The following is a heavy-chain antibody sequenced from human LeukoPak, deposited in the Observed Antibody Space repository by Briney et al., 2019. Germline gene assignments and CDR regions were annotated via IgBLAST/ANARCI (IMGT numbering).Heavy chain of an antibody. Sequence: ASVKVSCKASGYTFTGYYMHWVRQAPGQGLEWMGRINPNSGGTNYAQKFQGRVTMTRDTSISTAYMELSRPRSDDTAVYYCAREYSYGRSYYYYYGMDVWGQGTTVTVSS. CDR3: AREYSYGRSYYYYYGMDV. D-gene: IGHD5-18*01. CDR1: GYTFTGYY. J-gene: IGHJ6*02. V-gene: IGHV1-2*06. CDR2: INPNSGGT.